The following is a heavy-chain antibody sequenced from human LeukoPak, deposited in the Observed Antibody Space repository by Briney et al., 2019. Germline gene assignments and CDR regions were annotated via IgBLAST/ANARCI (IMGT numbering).Heavy chain of an antibody. V-gene: IGHV1-69*06. J-gene: IGHJ4*02. D-gene: IGHD5-24*01. CDR3: ARGVDGYSVFDY. Sequence: SVKVSCKASGGTFSSYAISWVRQAPGQGLEWMGGIVPIFGTANYAQKFQGRVTITADKSTSTAYMELSSLRSEDTAVYYCARGVDGYSVFDYWGQGTLVTVSS. CDR2: IVPIFGTA. CDR1: GGTFSSYA.